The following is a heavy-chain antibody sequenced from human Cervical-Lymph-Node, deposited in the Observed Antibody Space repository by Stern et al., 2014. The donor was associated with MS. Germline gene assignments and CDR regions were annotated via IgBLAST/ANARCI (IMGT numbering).Heavy chain of an antibody. J-gene: IGHJ6*02. V-gene: IGHV4-61*02. Sequence: QVQLQESGPGLVKPSQTLSLTCTVSGGSISRGSYYWSWIRQPAGKGLEWIGRIYTSGSANYNPSLKSRVTISVDTSKNQFSLRLSSVTAADTAVYYCARDGGVLDYYYYYGMDVWGQGTTVTVSS. CDR1: GGSISRGSYY. CDR2: IYTSGSA. CDR3: ARDGGVLDYYYYYGMDV. D-gene: IGHD3-16*01.